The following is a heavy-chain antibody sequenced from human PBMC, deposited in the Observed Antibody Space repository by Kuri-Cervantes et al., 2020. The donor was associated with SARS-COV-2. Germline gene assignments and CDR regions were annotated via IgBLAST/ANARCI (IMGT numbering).Heavy chain of an antibody. CDR2: IYGSDT. CDR3: AREGGDYGDYYYYGMDV. D-gene: IGHD4-17*01. J-gene: IGHJ6*02. Sequence: GESLKISCAASGFTFSNHAMQWVRQAPGKGLDWVSGIYGSDTYYADSVKGRFTISRDNAKNSLYLQMNSLRAEDTAVYYCAREGGDYGDYYYYGMDVWGQGTTVTVSS. CDR1: GFTFSNHA. V-gene: IGHV3-21*04.